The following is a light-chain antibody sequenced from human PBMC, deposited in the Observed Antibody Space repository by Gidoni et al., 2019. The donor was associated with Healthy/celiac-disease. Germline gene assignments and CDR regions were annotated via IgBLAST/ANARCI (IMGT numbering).Light chain of an antibody. CDR3: QQSYSTPPLT. Sequence: DIQMTHSPSSLSASVGDRVTITCRASQSISSYLNWYQQKPGKAPKLLIYAASSLQSGVPSRFSGSGSGTEFTLTISSMQHEDFATYYCQQSYSTPPLTFGGGTKVEIK. J-gene: IGKJ4*01. CDR1: QSISSY. V-gene: IGKV1-39*01. CDR2: AAS.